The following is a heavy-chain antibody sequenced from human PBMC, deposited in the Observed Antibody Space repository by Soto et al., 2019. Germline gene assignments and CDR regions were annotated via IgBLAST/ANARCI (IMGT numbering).Heavy chain of an antibody. CDR1: GGSFSGYY. CDR2: INHSGRT. J-gene: IGHJ4*02. Sequence: SETLSLTCAVNGGSFSGYYWSWVRQPPGKGLEWIGEINHSGRTNFNPSLKTRITISVDTSKSQFSLRLSSVTAADTAVYYCARMYDSSGYYYFDSWGQGTLVTVSS. CDR3: ARMYDSSGYYYFDS. V-gene: IGHV4-34*01. D-gene: IGHD3-22*01.